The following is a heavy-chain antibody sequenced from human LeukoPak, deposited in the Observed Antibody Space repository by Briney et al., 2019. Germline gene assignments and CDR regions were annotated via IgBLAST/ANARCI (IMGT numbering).Heavy chain of an antibody. CDR2: ISGSGGST. CDR3: AGPYYFDSSGYYPALGC. CDR1: GLTFSSYA. D-gene: IGHD3-22*01. Sequence: GGSLRLSCAASGLTFSSYAMSWVRQAPGKGLEWVSAISGSGGSTYYADSVKGRFTISRDNSKNSLFLQMNSLRAEDSAVYYCAGPYYFDSSGYYPALGCWGQGTLVTVSS. V-gene: IGHV3-23*01. J-gene: IGHJ4*02.